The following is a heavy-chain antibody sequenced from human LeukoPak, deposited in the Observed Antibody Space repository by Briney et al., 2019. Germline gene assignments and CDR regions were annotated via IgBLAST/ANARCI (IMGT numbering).Heavy chain of an antibody. CDR1: GYTLTELS. J-gene: IGHJ5*02. V-gene: IGHV1-24*01. CDR2: FDPEDGET. D-gene: IGHD6-19*01. CDR3: TRTIGYRPVAGLKEKWFDP. Sequence: GASVTVSRTVSGYTLTELSMHWVRQAPGKGLEWMGGFDPEDGETIYAQKFQGRVTMTSDTSTNTVYMELSSLISEDTAVYYCTRTIGYRPVAGLKEKWFDPWGQGTLVTVSS.